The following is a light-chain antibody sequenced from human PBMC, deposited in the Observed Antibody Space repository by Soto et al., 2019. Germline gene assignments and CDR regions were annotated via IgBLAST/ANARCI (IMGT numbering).Light chain of an antibody. CDR3: QQSYSTHLT. CDR1: QSISSY. CDR2: AAS. Sequence: DIQMTQSPSSLSASVGDRVTITCRASQSISSYLNWYQQKPGKAPKLLIYAASSLQSGVPSRFSGSGSGTDFTLTISSLQPEDFETYYCQQSYSTHLTFGQGKRLEIK. J-gene: IGKJ5*01. V-gene: IGKV1-39*01.